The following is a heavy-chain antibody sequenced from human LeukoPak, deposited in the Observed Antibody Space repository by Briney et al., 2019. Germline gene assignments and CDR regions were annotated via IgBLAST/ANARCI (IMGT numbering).Heavy chain of an antibody. V-gene: IGHV1-18*01. CDR3: ARDSITMLKMGAFDI. CDR2: ISAYNGNT. D-gene: IGHD3-10*02. Sequence: ASVKVSCKASGYTFTSYGISWVRQAPGPGLEWVGWISAYNGNTNYAQKLQGRVTMTTDTSTSTAYMELRSLRSDDTAVYYCARDSITMLKMGAFDIWGQGTMVTVSS. J-gene: IGHJ3*02. CDR1: GYTFTSYG.